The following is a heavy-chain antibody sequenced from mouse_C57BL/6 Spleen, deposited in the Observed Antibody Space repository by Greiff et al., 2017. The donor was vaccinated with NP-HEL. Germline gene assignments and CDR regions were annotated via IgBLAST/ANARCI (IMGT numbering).Heavy chain of an antibody. Sequence: VQLQESGAELVKPGASVKISCKASGYTFSSYWMNWVKQRPGKGLEWIGQIYPGDGDTNYNGKFKGKATLTADKSSSTAYMQLSSLTSEDSAVYFCARELAGWYFDVWGTGTTVTVSS. CDR1: GYTFSSYW. CDR2: IYPGDGDT. CDR3: ARELAGWYFDV. V-gene: IGHV1-80*01. D-gene: IGHD4-1*01. J-gene: IGHJ1*03.